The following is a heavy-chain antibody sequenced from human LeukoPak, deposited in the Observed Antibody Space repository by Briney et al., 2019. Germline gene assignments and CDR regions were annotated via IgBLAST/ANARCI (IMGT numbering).Heavy chain of an antibody. CDR3: ARARNILTGYSDY. Sequence: GGSLRLSCAASGFTFSSYWMHWVRRAPGKGLVWVSRINSDGSSTSYADSVKGRFTISRDNAKNTLYLQMNSLRAEDTAVYYCARARNILTGYSDYWGQGTLVTVSS. V-gene: IGHV3-74*01. J-gene: IGHJ4*02. CDR2: INSDGSST. D-gene: IGHD3-9*01. CDR1: GFTFSSYW.